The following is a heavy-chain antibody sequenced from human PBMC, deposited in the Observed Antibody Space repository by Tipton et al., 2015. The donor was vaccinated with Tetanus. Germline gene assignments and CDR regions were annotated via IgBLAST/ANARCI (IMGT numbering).Heavy chain of an antibody. CDR1: GRSLSGSTYY. Sequence: TLSLTCAVSGRSLSGSTYYWGWIRQPPGEGLEWIGGFYYSGSTYYNPSLKSRVTISVDTSKNQFSLRLSSVTAADTAVYYCARDHGITWGGMGYYYGMDVWGQGTTVTVPS. CDR2: FYYSGST. V-gene: IGHV4-39*07. CDR3: ARDHGITWGGMGYYYGMDV. D-gene: IGHD3-16*01. J-gene: IGHJ6*02.